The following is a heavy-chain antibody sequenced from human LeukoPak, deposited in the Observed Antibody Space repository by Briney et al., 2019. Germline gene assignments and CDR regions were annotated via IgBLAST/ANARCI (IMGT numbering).Heavy chain of an antibody. J-gene: IGHJ5*02. CDR2: IIPILGIT. D-gene: IGHD6-19*01. CDR3: ARESGIAVARRWFDP. Sequence: GASVKVSCKASGGPFSNSAVSWVRQAPGQGLEWMGRIIPILGITNYAPRLQGRVTITADKSTTTAYMELSSLRSEDTAVYYCARESGIAVARRWFDPWGQGTLVTVSS. CDR1: GGPFSNSA. V-gene: IGHV1-69*04.